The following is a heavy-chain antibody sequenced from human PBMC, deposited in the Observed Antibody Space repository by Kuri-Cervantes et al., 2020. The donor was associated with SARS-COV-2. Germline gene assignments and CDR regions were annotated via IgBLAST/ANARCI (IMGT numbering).Heavy chain of an antibody. CDR2: ISSSGSTI. CDR1: GFTFSDYY. D-gene: IGHD2-2*01. J-gene: IGHJ4*02. Sequence: GESLKISCAASGFTFSDYYMSWIRQAPGKGLEWVSYISSSGSTIYYADSVKGRFTISRDNAKNSLYLQMNSLRAEDTAVYYCARDMTVVVPAAIFGRLRGGYFDYWGQGTLVTFSS. CDR3: ARDMTVVVPAAIFGRLRGGYFDY. V-gene: IGHV3-11*01.